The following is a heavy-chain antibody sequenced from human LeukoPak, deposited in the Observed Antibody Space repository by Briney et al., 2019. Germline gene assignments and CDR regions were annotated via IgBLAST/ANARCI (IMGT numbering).Heavy chain of an antibody. D-gene: IGHD6-13*01. CDR3: ARARADSSSWYYFDY. CDR1: GGSISSGDYY. CDR2: IYHSGIT. Sequence: SETLSLTCTVSGGSISSGDYYWSWIRQPPGKGLEWIGHIYHSGITYYNPSLKSRVTFLVDTSKNQFSLKVNSVTAADTAVYHCARARADSSSWYYFDYWGQGTLVTVSS. J-gene: IGHJ4*02. V-gene: IGHV4-30-4*08.